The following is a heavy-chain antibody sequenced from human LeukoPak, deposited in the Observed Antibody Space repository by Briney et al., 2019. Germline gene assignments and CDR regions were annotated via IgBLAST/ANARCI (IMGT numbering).Heavy chain of an antibody. V-gene: IGHV3-9*01. CDR2: INWNSDSI. CDR3: AKVRDIAVPGYFGY. D-gene: IGHD6-19*01. J-gene: IGHJ4*02. CDR1: GFSFDDYA. Sequence: GGSLRLSCAASGFSFDDYAMDWVRQAPGKGLEWVSGINWNSDSIGYADSVKGRFTISRDNAKNSLYLQMNSLRAEDTALYHCAKVRDIAVPGYFGYWGQGTLVTVSS.